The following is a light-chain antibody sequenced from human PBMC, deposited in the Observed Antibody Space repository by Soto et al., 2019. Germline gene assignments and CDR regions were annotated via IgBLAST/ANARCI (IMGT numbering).Light chain of an antibody. Sequence: EIVLTQSPGTLSLSPGERATLSCRASQSVSSNYLAWYQQKPGQAPRLLIYGASSRATGIPDRFGGSGSGPDFTLTISRLEPVDFAVYYCQQYGNSPPHLAFGGGTKVEIK. V-gene: IGKV3-20*01. CDR2: GAS. J-gene: IGKJ4*01. CDR1: QSVSSNY. CDR3: QQYGNSPPHLA.